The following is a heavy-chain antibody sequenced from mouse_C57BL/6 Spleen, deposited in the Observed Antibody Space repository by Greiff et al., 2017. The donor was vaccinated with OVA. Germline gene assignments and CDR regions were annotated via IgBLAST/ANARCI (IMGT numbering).Heavy chain of an antibody. Sequence: QVQLQQPGAELVKPGASVKLSCKASGYTFTSYWMQWVKQRPGQGLEWIGEIDPSDSYTNYNQKFKGKATLTVDTSSSTAYMQLSSLTSEDSAVYYCAREIAPYYAMDYWGQGTSVTVSS. CDR3: AREIAPYYAMDY. V-gene: IGHV1-50*01. CDR2: IDPSDSYT. J-gene: IGHJ4*01. CDR1: GYTFTSYW. D-gene: IGHD5-1-1*01.